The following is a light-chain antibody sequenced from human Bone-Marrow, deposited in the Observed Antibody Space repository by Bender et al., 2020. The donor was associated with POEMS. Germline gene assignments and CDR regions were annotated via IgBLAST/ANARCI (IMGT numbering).Light chain of an antibody. V-gene: IGLV2-14*02. Sequence: QSALTQPASVSASPGQSITISCTGTSSDVGTNLVSWYQQHSGETPKLLIFEISERPSGVSERFSGSKSGTSASLSIAGLQAEDEADYYCQSFDTSLSGWVFGAGTKLTV. CDR3: QSFDTSLSGWV. CDR1: SSDVGTNL. J-gene: IGLJ3*02. CDR2: EIS.